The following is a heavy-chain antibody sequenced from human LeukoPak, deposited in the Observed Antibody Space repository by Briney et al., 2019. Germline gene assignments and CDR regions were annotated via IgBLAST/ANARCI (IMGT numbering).Heavy chain of an antibody. J-gene: IGHJ4*02. CDR1: GGSFSGYY. Sequence: KPSETLSLTCAVYGGSFSGYYWSWIRQPPGKGLEWIGEINHSGSTNYNPSLKSRVTISVDTPKNQFSLKLSSVTAADTAVYYCARATYDSPWDYWGQGTLVTVSS. D-gene: IGHD3-3*01. CDR2: INHSGST. CDR3: ARATYDSPWDY. V-gene: IGHV4-34*01.